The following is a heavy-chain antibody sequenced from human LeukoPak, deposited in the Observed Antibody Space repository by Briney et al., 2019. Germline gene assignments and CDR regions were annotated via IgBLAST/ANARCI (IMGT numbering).Heavy chain of an antibody. V-gene: IGHV3-23*01. CDR1: GFTFSSYA. J-gene: IGHJ4*02. CDR3: AKSFGPVIAAAGTGAD. CDR2: ISGSGTNT. Sequence: GGSLRLSCAASGFTFSSYAMNWVRQAPGKGLEWVSIISGSGTNTYYADSVKGRFTISRDNSKNTLYLQMNSLRAEDTAVYYCAKSFGPVIAAAGTGADWGQGTLVTVSS. D-gene: IGHD6-13*01.